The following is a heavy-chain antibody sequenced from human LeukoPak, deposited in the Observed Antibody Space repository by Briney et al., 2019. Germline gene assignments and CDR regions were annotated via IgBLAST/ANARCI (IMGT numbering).Heavy chain of an antibody. CDR2: IIPIFGTA. CDR1: GGTFSSYA. D-gene: IGHD5-12*01. Sequence: GASVKVSCRASGGTFSSYAISWVRQAPGQGLEWMGGIIPIFGTANYAQKFQGRVTITADESTSTAYMELSSLRPEDTAVYYCARDKSLRFPYAFDIWGQGTMVTVSS. J-gene: IGHJ3*02. V-gene: IGHV1-69*13. CDR3: ARDKSLRFPYAFDI.